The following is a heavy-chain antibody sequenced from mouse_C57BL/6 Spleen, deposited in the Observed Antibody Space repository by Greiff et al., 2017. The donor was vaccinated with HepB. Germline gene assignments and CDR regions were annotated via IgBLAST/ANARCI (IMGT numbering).Heavy chain of an antibody. CDR1: GFTFSSYA. J-gene: IGHJ1*03. V-gene: IGHV5-4*01. CDR3: ARGGHNYGRYNWYFDV. CDR2: ISDGGSYT. D-gene: IGHD1-2*01. Sequence: EVQRVESGGGLVKPGGSLKLSCAASGFTFSSYAMSWVRQTPEQRLEWVATISDGGSYTYYPDNVKGRFTISRDNAKNNRYLQMSHLKSEDTAMYYGARGGHNYGRYNWYFDVWGTGTTVTVSS.